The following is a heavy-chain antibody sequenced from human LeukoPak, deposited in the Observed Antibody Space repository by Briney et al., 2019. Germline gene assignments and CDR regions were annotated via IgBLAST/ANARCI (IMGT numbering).Heavy chain of an antibody. J-gene: IGHJ4*02. Sequence: SETLSLTCTVPGDSTSSYYWSWIRQPAGKGLEWIGRVYTSGSTNYNPSLKSRVTMSVDTSKNQFSLKLSSVTAADTAVYYCARAGYYYDGSGYYYADYWGQGTLVTVSS. CDR3: ARAGYYYDGSGYYYADY. CDR2: VYTSGST. V-gene: IGHV4-4*07. D-gene: IGHD3-22*01. CDR1: GDSTSSYY.